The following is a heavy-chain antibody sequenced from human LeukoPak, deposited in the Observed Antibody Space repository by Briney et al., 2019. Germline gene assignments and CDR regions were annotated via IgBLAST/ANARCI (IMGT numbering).Heavy chain of an antibody. J-gene: IGHJ4*02. CDR3: ARHFFIEWELLPFDY. V-gene: IGHV4-61*01. D-gene: IGHD1-26*01. Sequence: SETLSLTCTVSGGSVSSGSYYWNWIRQPPGKGLEWIGYIYYSGSTNYNPSLNSRVTISLDTSKNQFSLKLSSVTAADTAVYYCARHFFIEWELLPFDYWGQGTLVTVSS. CDR2: IYYSGST. CDR1: GGSVSSGSYY.